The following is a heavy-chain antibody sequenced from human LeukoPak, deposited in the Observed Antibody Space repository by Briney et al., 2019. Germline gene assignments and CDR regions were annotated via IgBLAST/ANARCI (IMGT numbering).Heavy chain of an antibody. CDR2: IYSGGST. Sequence: PGGSLRLSCAASGFSVSSSYMSWVRQPPGKGLEWVSVIYSGGSTYYADSVKGRFTISRDNSKNTLSLQMNSLRAEDTAVYYCARDLYFYGSGSYPKDWGQGTLVTVSS. CDR3: ARDLYFYGSGSYPKD. CDR1: GFSVSSSY. D-gene: IGHD3-10*01. V-gene: IGHV3-53*01. J-gene: IGHJ4*02.